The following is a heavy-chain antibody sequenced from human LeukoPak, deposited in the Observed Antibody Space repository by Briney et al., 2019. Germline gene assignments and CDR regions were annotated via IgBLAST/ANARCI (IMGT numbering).Heavy chain of an antibody. CDR3: ARTVVANYYYYYYMDV. D-gene: IGHD2-21*01. V-gene: IGHV1-69*13. CDR2: IIPIFGTA. Sequence: SVKVSCKTSGGTFTSYAITWVRQAPGQGLEWMGGIIPIFGTANYAQKFQGRVTITADESTSTAYMELSSLRSEDTAVYYCARTVVANYYYYYYMDVWGKGTSVTVSS. J-gene: IGHJ6*03. CDR1: GGTFTSYA.